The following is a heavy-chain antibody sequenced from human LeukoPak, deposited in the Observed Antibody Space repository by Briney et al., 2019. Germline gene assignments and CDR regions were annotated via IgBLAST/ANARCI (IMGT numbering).Heavy chain of an antibody. CDR2: ISSSSSYI. V-gene: IGHV3-21*01. CDR1: GFTFSSYS. D-gene: IGHD3-10*01. CDR3: ARVWFGESNWFDP. J-gene: IGHJ5*02. Sequence: AGGSLRLSCAASGFTFSSYSMSWVRQAPGKGLEWVSSISSSSSYIYYADSVKGRFTISRDNAKNSLYLQMNSLRAEDTAVYYCARVWFGESNWFDPWGQGTLVTVSS.